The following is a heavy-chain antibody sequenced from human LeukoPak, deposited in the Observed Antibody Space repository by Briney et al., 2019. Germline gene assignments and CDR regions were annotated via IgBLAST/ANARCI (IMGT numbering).Heavy chain of an antibody. J-gene: IGHJ4*02. CDR3: ANVRGYSYGYLDY. CDR1: GFTFSSYG. V-gene: IGHV4-34*08. CDR2: INHSGST. Sequence: GSLRLSCAASGFTFSSYGMHWVRQAPGKGLEWIGEINHSGSTNYNPSLKSRVTISVDTSKNQFSLKLSSVTAADTAVYYCANVRGYSYGYLDYWGQGTLVTVSS. D-gene: IGHD5-18*01.